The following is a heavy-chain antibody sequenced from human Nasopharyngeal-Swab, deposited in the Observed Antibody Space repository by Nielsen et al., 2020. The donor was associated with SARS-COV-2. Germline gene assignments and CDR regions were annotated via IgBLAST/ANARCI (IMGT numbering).Heavy chain of an antibody. D-gene: IGHD3-9*01. CDR2: ISWNSGTI. J-gene: IGHJ4*02. CDR3: AKDFADWFFFDY. Sequence: GGSLRLSCAASGFTFEDYTMHWVRQVPGKGLEWVACISWNSGTIGYADSVKGRFTISRDNAKNPPFLQMNSLRPEDTALYYCAKDFADWFFFDYWGQGALVSVSS. CDR1: GFTFEDYT. V-gene: IGHV3-9*01.